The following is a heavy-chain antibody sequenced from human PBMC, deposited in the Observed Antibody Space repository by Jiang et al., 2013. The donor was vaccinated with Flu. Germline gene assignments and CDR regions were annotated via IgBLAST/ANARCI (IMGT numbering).Heavy chain of an antibody. J-gene: IGHJ3*02. CDR2: IYYGGTR. CDR1: GGSFNSYL. CDR3: ARRPPPRIGNNLNPFDI. D-gene: IGHD5-24*01. V-gene: IGHV4-59*08. Sequence: PGLVKPSETLSLTCTVSGGSFNSYLWSWIRQSPGEGLQYIGSIYYGGTRDYNPSLKSRATLSVDTSKSQVSLKLSSVTAADTAVYYCARRPPPRIGNNLNPFDIWGQGTMVTVSS.